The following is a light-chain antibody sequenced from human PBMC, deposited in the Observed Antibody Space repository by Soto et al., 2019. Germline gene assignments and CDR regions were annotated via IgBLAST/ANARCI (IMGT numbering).Light chain of an antibody. CDR1: QGISSY. J-gene: IGKJ1*01. CDR2: AAT. V-gene: IGKV1-9*01. Sequence: IQLTQSPSSLSASVGDRVTITCRASQGISSYLAWYQQKPGKAPKLLMSAATTLQSGVPARFSGSGAGTDFTLTISSLQPEDFAAYYCQQLSSYPWTFGEGTKVEIK. CDR3: QQLSSYPWT.